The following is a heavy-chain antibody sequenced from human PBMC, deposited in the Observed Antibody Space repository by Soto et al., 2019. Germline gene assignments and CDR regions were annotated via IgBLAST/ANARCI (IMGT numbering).Heavy chain of an antibody. Sequence: QVQLVQSGAEVKKPGASVKVSCKASGYTFTSYGISWVRQAPGQGLEWMGWISAYNGNTNYPQKLQGRVTMTTDTSTSTAYMELRSLISDVTAVYYCARGLDGDYEVDAFDIWGQGTMVTVSS. D-gene: IGHD4-17*01. CDR1: GYTFTSYG. CDR2: ISAYNGNT. J-gene: IGHJ3*02. CDR3: ARGLDGDYEVDAFDI. V-gene: IGHV1-18*01.